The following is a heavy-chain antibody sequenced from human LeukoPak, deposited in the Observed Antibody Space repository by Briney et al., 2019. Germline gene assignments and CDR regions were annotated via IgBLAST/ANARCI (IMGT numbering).Heavy chain of an antibody. CDR2: IYSGGST. J-gene: IGHJ6*02. CDR3: ARERYDILTGYSYGMDV. V-gene: IGHV3-53*01. D-gene: IGHD3-9*01. CDR1: VFTVSSNY. Sequence: GGSLRLSCAASVFTVSSNYMSWVRQAPGNGLEWVSVIYSGGSTYYADSVTGRFTISRDNSKNTLYLQMNSLRAEDTAVYYCARERYDILTGYSYGMDVWGQGTTVTVSS.